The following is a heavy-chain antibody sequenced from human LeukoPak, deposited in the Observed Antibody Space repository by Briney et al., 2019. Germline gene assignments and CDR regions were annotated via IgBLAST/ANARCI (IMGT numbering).Heavy chain of an antibody. V-gene: IGHV1-2*02. CDR2: INPNSGGT. D-gene: IGHD2-2*01. CDR3: ARGLLGKYCSSTSCRQHFDY. Sequence: GASVKVSCKASGYTFTGYYMHWVRQAPGQGLEWMGWINPNSGGTNYAQKFQGRVTMTRDTSISTAYMELSRLRSDDTAVYYCARGLLGKYCSSTSCRQHFDYWGQGTLVTVSS. J-gene: IGHJ4*02. CDR1: GYTFTGYY.